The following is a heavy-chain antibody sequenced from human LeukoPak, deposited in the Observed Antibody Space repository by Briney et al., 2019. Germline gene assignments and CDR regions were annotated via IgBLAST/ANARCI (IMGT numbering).Heavy chain of an antibody. D-gene: IGHD2-15*01. Sequence: GGSLRLSCTASGFTFGDYAMSWFRQAPGKGLEWVSAISGSGGSTYYADSVKGRFTISRDNSKNTLYLQMNSLRAEDTAVYYCAKYVVVVAATHYFDYWGQGTLVTVSS. V-gene: IGHV3-23*01. CDR1: GFTFGDYA. CDR2: ISGSGGST. CDR3: AKYVVVVAATHYFDY. J-gene: IGHJ4*02.